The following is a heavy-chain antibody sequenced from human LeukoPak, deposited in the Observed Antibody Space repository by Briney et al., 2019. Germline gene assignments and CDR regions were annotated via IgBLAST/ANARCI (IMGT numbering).Heavy chain of an antibody. Sequence: PSETLSLTCTVSGYSISSGYYWGWIRQPPGKGLEWIGSIYHSGSTYYNPSLKSRVTISVDTSKNQFSLKLSSVTAADTAVYYCARGSRYCSSTSCYGSDYWGQGTLVTVSS. CDR3: ARGSRYCSSTSCYGSDY. V-gene: IGHV4-38-2*02. D-gene: IGHD2-2*01. CDR1: GYSISSGYY. J-gene: IGHJ4*02. CDR2: IYHSGST.